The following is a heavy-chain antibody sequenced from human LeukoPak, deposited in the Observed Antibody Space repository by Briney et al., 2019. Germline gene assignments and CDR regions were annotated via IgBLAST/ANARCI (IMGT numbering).Heavy chain of an antibody. Sequence: GGSLRLSCAASGFTFSSYGMHWVRQAPGEGLEWVAVVWYDGDNKFYADSVKGRFTISRDNSKNTLYLQMNSLRAEDTAIYYCARDEGVAAYYFDYGGREPRVTVSS. V-gene: IGHV3-33*01. CDR1: GFTFSSYG. D-gene: IGHD6-25*01. J-gene: IGHJ4*02. CDR3: ARDEGVAAYYFDY. CDR2: VWYDGDNK.